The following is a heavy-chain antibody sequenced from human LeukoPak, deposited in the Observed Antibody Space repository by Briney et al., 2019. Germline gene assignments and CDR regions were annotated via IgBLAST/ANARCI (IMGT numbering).Heavy chain of an antibody. CDR2: MNPNSGNT. CDR1: GYAFTSYD. D-gene: IGHD6-6*01. V-gene: IGHV1-8*01. Sequence: GASVKVSCKASGYAFTSYDINWVRQATGQGLEWMGWMNPNSGNTDYAQKFQGRVAVTRDTSTSTVYMELSSLRSEDTAVYYCARGAWTSSFDYWGQGTLVTVSS. CDR3: ARGAWTSSFDY. J-gene: IGHJ4*02.